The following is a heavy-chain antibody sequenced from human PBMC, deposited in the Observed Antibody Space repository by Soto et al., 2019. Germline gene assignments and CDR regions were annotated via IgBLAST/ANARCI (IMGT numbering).Heavy chain of an antibody. Sequence: GGSLRLSCAASGFTFSSYGMHWVRQAPGKGLEWVAVISYDGSNKYYADSVKGRFTISRDNSKNTLYLQMNSLRAEDTAVYYCAKDRGGYCSGGSCAYFDYWGQGTLVTVSS. CDR1: GFTFSSYG. CDR2: ISYDGSNK. V-gene: IGHV3-30*18. D-gene: IGHD2-15*01. CDR3: AKDRGGYCSGGSCAYFDY. J-gene: IGHJ4*02.